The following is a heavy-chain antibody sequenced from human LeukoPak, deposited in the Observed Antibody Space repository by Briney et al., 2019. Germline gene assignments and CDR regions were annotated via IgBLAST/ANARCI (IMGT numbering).Heavy chain of an antibody. CDR3: ARPSAVGYDSSGYFDY. J-gene: IGHJ4*02. CDR1: GYRFTSYW. D-gene: IGHD3-22*01. V-gene: IGHV5-51*01. Sequence: GAALKISCKGSGYRFTSYWIGWGRQMPGKGLEWMGIIYPGDSDTRYSPSFQGQVTISADKSISTAYLQWSSLKASDTAMYYCARPSAVGYDSSGYFDYWGQGTLVTVSS. CDR2: IYPGDSDT.